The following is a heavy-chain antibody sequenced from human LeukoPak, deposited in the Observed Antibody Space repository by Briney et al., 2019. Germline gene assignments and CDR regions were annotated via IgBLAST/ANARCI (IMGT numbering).Heavy chain of an antibody. Sequence: GGSLRLSCAVSGLTFNNYAMSWVRQAPGKGLEWVSAISKSGDHTYYAASAKGRFTIYRDNSKNTQYLQTNSLRAEDTAVYYCATSWGPDTSAFRWGRDGMDVWGQGTTVIVS. V-gene: IGHV3-23*01. D-gene: IGHD3-16*01. CDR2: ISKSGDHT. J-gene: IGHJ6*02. CDR3: ATSWGPDTSAFRWGRDGMDV. CDR1: GLTFNNYA.